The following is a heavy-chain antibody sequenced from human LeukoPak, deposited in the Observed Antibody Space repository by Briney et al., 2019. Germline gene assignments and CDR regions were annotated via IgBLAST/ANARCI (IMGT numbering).Heavy chain of an antibody. CDR2: ISYLGST. J-gene: IGHJ3*01. CDR1: GDSFTTHY. Sequence: SETLSLTCTVSGDSFTTHYWSWIRQPPGRGLEWIGYISYLGSTNYNPSLKSRVTISIDTSKNEVSLMLTSVTAADTAVYYCASDSISMNAFDAWGQVTMVTVSS. CDR3: ASDSISMNAFDA. V-gene: IGHV4-59*11. D-gene: IGHD3-22*01.